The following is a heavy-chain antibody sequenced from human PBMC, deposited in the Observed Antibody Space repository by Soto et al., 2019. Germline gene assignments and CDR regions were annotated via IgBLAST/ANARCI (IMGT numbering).Heavy chain of an antibody. D-gene: IGHD6-6*01. Sequence: QGTLKESGPTLVKPTQTLTLTCSFSGFSLSTSGVGVGWIRQSPGKAPEWLALIYWSGDEHYRPSLKSRLSITKHPSKNPVVLLMTAMDPVDTAPYYCARGIATLPVFAFDIWGQGTMVTVSS. V-gene: IGHV2-5*01. CDR3: ARGIATLPVFAFDI. CDR2: IYWSGDE. J-gene: IGHJ3*02. CDR1: GFSLSTSGVG.